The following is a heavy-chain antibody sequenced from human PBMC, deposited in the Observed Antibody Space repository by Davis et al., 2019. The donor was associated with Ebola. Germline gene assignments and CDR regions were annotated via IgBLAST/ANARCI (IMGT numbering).Heavy chain of an antibody. V-gene: IGHV1-2*02. D-gene: IGHD1-26*01. Sequence: ASVKVSCKASGYTFTGYYMHWVRQAPGQGLEWMGWINPNSGGTNYAQKFQGRVTMTRDTSISTAYMELSRLRSDDTAVYYCARPGGSGSLDWFDPWGQGTLVTVSS. CDR3: ARPGGSGSLDWFDP. J-gene: IGHJ5*02. CDR1: GYTFTGYY. CDR2: INPNSGGT.